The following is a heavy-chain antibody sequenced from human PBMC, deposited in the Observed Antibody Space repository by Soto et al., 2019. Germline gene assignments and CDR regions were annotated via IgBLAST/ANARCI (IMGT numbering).Heavy chain of an antibody. CDR3: ARERIEPDATPWRDYYYYGMDV. D-gene: IGHD2-2*01. Sequence: EILSVTCTVSGGSISSYYWSWIRQPPGKGLEWIGYIYYSGSTNYNPSLKSRVTISVDTSKNQFSLKLSSVTAADTAVYYCARERIEPDATPWRDYYYYGMDVWGQGTTVTVSS. CDR2: IYYSGST. CDR1: GGSISSYY. J-gene: IGHJ6*02. V-gene: IGHV4-59*01.